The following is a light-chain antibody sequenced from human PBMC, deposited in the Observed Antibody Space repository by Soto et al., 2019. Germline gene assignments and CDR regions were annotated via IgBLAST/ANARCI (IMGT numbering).Light chain of an antibody. V-gene: IGKV1-5*03. CDR3: QQYNSWWT. J-gene: IGKJ1*01. CDR1: QSISSW. Sequence: DIQMTQSPSTLSASVGDRVTITCRASQSISSWLAWYQQKPGKAPKLPIYKASSLESGVPSRFSGSGSGTEFTLTISSLQPDDFATYYCQQYNSWWTFGQGTKV. CDR2: KAS.